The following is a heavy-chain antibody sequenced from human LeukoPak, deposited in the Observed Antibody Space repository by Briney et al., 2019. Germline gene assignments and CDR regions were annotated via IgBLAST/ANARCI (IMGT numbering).Heavy chain of an antibody. V-gene: IGHV1-24*01. Sequence: GASVKVSCKVSGYTLTELSMHWVRQAPGKGLEWVGGFDPEDGETIYAQKFQGRVTMTEDTSTDTAYMELSSLRSEDTAVYYCATAVVPAAISRPNWFDPWGQGNLVTVSS. D-gene: IGHD2-2*01. CDR2: FDPEDGET. J-gene: IGHJ5*02. CDR3: ATAVVPAAISRPNWFDP. CDR1: GYTLTELS.